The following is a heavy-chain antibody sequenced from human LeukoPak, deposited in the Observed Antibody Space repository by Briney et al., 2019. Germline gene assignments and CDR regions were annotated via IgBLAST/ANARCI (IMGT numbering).Heavy chain of an antibody. Sequence: GSLRLSCAASGFTFSSYEMNWVRQAPGKGLEWVANIKQDGSEKYYVDSVKGRFTISRDNAKNSLYLQMNSLRAEDTAVYYCARDKLRYFDWLSDWGQGTLVTVSS. CDR1: GFTFSSYE. J-gene: IGHJ4*02. V-gene: IGHV3-7*01. CDR2: IKQDGSEK. CDR3: ARDKLRYFDWLSD. D-gene: IGHD3-9*01.